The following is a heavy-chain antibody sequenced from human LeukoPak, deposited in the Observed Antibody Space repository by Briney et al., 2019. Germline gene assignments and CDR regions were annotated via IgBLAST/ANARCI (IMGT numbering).Heavy chain of an antibody. CDR1: GYTFTSYD. V-gene: IGHV1-8*01. CDR3: ATGESSWYYFDY. CDR2: MNPNSGDT. D-gene: IGHD6-13*01. Sequence: GASVKVSCKASGYTFTSYDISWVRQATGQGLEWMGWMNPNSGDTGYAQKFQGRVTMTRNTSISTAYMELSSLRSEDTAVYYCATGESSWYYFDYWGQGTLVTVSS. J-gene: IGHJ4*02.